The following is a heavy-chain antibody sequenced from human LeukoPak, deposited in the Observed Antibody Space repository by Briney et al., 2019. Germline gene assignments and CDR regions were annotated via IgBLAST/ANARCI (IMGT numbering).Heavy chain of an antibody. V-gene: IGHV4-34*01. Sequence: SETLSLTCAVYGGSFSGYYWSWIRQPPGKGLEWIGEINHSGITNYNPSLESRVTISVDTSKNQFSLKLSSVTAADTAVYYCARVGSPYSSSWYWFDPWGQGTLVTVSS. D-gene: IGHD6-13*01. CDR2: INHSGIT. J-gene: IGHJ5*02. CDR3: ARVGSPYSSSWYWFDP. CDR1: GGSFSGYY.